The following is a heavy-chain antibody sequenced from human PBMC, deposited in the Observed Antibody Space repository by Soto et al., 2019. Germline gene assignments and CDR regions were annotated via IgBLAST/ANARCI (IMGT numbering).Heavy chain of an antibody. V-gene: IGHV3-23*01. J-gene: IGHJ4*02. CDR1: GFSFSSYT. D-gene: IGHD1-20*01. CDR3: ARSEMTYNWND. Sequence: GSLRLSCEAPGFSFSSYTMNWVRQAPGKGLEWVSSISGSGEMTHYADSVKGRFTISRDNAKNTLYLQMECLRAEDTALYYCARSEMTYNWNDWGQGALVTVSS. CDR2: ISGSGEMT.